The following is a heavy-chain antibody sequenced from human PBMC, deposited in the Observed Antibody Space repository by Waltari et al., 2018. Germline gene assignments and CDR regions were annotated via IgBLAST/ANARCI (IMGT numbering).Heavy chain of an antibody. V-gene: IGHV3-23*01. J-gene: IGHJ4*02. D-gene: IGHD3-10*01. CDR2: ISGSGGST. Sequence: EVQLLGSGGGLVQPGGSLRLSCAASGFTFSSYAMSWVRQAPGKGLEWVSAISGSGGSTDYADSVKGRCTIARDNAKNTLYLQMNSLRAEDTAVYYCAKDKLGSQFFDYWGQGTLVTVSS. CDR1: GFTFSSYA. CDR3: AKDKLGSQFFDY.